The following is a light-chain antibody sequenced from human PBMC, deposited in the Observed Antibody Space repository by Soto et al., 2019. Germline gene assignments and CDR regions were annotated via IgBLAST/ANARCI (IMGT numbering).Light chain of an antibody. CDR1: QSVSSY. V-gene: IGKV3-11*01. Sequence: EIVLTQSPATLSLSPGERATLSCRASQSVSSYLAWYQQKPGQAPRLLIYDASNRATGIPARFSGSGSVTDFSLSISSLGREDFAVYYCQKRSNWPVTFGPGTKVDIK. CDR2: DAS. J-gene: IGKJ3*01. CDR3: QKRSNWPVT.